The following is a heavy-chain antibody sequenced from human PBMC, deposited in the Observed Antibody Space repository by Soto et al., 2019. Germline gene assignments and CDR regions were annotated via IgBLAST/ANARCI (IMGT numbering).Heavy chain of an antibody. CDR1: GGSISSGGYY. CDR2: IYYSGST. Sequence: SETLSLTCTVSGGSISSGGYYWSWIRQHPGKGLEWIGYIYYSGSTYYNPSLKSRVTISVDTSKNQFSLKLSSVTAADTAVYYCASSEGNYYDSSGYSEYFQHWGQGTLVIVSS. D-gene: IGHD3-22*01. CDR3: ASSEGNYYDSSGYSEYFQH. V-gene: IGHV4-31*03. J-gene: IGHJ1*01.